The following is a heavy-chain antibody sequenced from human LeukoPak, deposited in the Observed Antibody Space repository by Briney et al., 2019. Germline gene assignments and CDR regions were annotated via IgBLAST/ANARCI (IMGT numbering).Heavy chain of an antibody. CDR3: ARVEYCNVGNCYFRPGAY. CDR1: GYTFTSCA. D-gene: IGHD2-15*01. CDR2: ISAYNGNT. V-gene: IGHV1-18*01. J-gene: IGHJ4*02. Sequence: ASVKVSCKASGYTFTSCAISWVRQAPGQGLEWMGWISAYNGNTNSAQKLQGRFTMTTDTSTSTAYMELRSLRSDDTAVYYCARVEYCNVGNCYFRPGAYWGQGTLVTVSS.